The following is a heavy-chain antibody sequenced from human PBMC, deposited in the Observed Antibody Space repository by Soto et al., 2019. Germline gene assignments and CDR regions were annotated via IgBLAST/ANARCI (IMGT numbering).Heavy chain of an antibody. CDR3: SSRVTDAPT. Sequence: SETLSLTCTVSGGSISSSSYYWGWIRQPPGKGLEWIGSIYYSGSTYYNPSLKSRVTISVDTSKKQFSLNLSSVTAADTAVYYCSSRVTDAPTWGQGTRVTVSS. CDR1: GGSISSSSYY. CDR2: IYYSGST. V-gene: IGHV4-39*07. J-gene: IGHJ5*02. D-gene: IGHD3-10*01.